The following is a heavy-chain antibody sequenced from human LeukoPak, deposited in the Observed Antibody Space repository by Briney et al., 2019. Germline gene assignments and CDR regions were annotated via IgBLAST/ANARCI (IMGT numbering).Heavy chain of an antibody. CDR3: ARDLGYSSSWLDF. Sequence: GGSLRLSCAASGFAISDYSMNWVRQAPGKGLEWVSSISSSSSYIYYADSVKGRFTISRDNAKNSLYLQMNSLRAEDTAVYYCARDLGYSSSWLDFWGQGTLVTVSS. V-gene: IGHV3-21*01. D-gene: IGHD6-13*01. CDR2: ISSSSSYI. CDR1: GFAISDYS. J-gene: IGHJ4*02.